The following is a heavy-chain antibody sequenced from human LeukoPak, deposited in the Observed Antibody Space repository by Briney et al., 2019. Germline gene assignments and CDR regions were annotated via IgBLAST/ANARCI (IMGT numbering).Heavy chain of an antibody. Sequence: PSETLSLTCTVSGYSISSGYYWGWIRQPPGQGLEWIGSIYHSGSTYYNPSLKSRVTISVDTSKNQFSLKLSSVTAADTAVFYCARLADAWELYSPDNFDSWGQGTLVTVSS. D-gene: IGHD3-10*01. CDR3: ARLADAWELYSPDNFDS. J-gene: IGHJ4*02. CDR1: GYSISSGYY. CDR2: IYHSGST. V-gene: IGHV4-38-2*02.